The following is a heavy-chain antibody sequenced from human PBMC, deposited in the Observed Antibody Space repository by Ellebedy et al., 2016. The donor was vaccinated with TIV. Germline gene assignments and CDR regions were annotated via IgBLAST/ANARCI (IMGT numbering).Heavy chain of an antibody. CDR1: GYTFTDYY. J-gene: IGHJ6*02. D-gene: IGHD1-1*01. CDR2: INPNSGGT. CDR3: ATRTTGTVEYYYYGMDV. Sequence: TSVKVSCKASGYTFTDYYMHWVRQAPGQGLEWMGWINPNSGGTTYAQKFQGRVSMTRDTSISTAYMELSSLRSEDTAVYYCATRTTGTVEYYYYGMDVWGQGTLVTVSS. V-gene: IGHV1-2*02.